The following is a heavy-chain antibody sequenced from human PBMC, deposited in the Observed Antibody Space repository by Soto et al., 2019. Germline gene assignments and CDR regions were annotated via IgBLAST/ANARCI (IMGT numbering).Heavy chain of an antibody. J-gene: IGHJ6*02. Sequence: ASVKVSCKASGYSFTTYALHWVRQAPGQRLEWMAWINGGNGNTKYSQKFQDRVTITRGTSASIAYMELSSLRSEDTAVYYCARGKGMEENYYYPGMDVWGQGTTVTVSS. CDR2: INGGNGNT. D-gene: IGHD1-1*01. CDR3: ARGKGMEENYYYPGMDV. V-gene: IGHV1-3*01. CDR1: GYSFTTYA.